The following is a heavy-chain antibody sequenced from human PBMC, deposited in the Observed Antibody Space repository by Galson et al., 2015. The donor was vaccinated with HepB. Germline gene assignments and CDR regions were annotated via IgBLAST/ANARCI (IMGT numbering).Heavy chain of an antibody. V-gene: IGHV3-48*01. CDR1: GFIFSSYS. CDR3: ARTDGLDI. Sequence: SLRLSCAASGFIFSSYSMNWVRQVPGKGLEWVSYISGNGNNIHYADSVKGRFTISRDNAKNSLSLQMNSLRVEDTAMYYCARTDGLDIWGRGTMVTVSS. J-gene: IGHJ3*02. CDR2: ISGNGNNI.